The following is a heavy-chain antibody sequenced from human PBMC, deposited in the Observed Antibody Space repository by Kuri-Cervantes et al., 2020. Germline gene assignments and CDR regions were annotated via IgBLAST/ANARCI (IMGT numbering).Heavy chain of an antibody. J-gene: IGHJ4*02. Sequence: ASVKVSCKASGYTFTGYYIHWVRQAPGQGLEWMGWINPNSGGTNYAQKFQGRVTMTRDTSISTAYMELSRLRSDDTAVYYCARESSGYDPTFDYWGQGTLVTVSS. V-gene: IGHV1-2*02. CDR3: ARESSGYDPTFDY. D-gene: IGHD5-12*01. CDR1: GYTFTGYY. CDR2: INPNSGGT.